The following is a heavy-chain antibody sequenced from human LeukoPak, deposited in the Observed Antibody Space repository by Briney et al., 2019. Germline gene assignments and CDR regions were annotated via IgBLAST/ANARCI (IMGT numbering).Heavy chain of an antibody. CDR1: GFTFSSYS. J-gene: IGHJ4*02. D-gene: IGHD2-2*01. Sequence: GGSLRLSCAASGFTFSSYSMNWVRQAPWKGLEWFSYISSSSSTIYYADSVKGRFTISRDNAKNSLYLQMNSLRAEDTAVYYCARGPGGTSLSYFDYWGQGTLVTVSS. CDR2: ISSSSSTI. V-gene: IGHV3-48*01. CDR3: ARGPGGTSLSYFDY.